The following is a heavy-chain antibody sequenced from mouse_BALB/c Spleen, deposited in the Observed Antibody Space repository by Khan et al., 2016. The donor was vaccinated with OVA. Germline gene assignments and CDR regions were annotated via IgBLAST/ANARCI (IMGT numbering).Heavy chain of an antibody. D-gene: IGHD3-2*02. V-gene: IGHV1S81*02. CDR1: GYTFTSYY. CDR3: TRSGYGAFAY. J-gene: IGHJ3*01. Sequence: VQLQESGAELVKPGASVRLSCKASGYTFTSYYLYWVKQRPGHGLEWIGDINPSNGCTNFNENFKTKATLTVDKSSSTAYMQLSSLTSEDSAVYYCTRSGYGAFAYWGQGTLVTVSA. CDR2: INPSNGCT.